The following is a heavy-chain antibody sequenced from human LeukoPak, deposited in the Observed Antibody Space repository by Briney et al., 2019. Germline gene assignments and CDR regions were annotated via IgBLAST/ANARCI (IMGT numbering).Heavy chain of an antibody. CDR1: GFTFSSYS. CDR2: ISSSSSYI. CDR3: ALGYCSSTSCVDAFDI. J-gene: IGHJ3*02. V-gene: IGHV3-21*01. D-gene: IGHD2-2*01. Sequence: GGSLRLSCAASGFTFSSYSMNWVRQAPGKGLEWVSSISSSSSYIYYADSVKGRFTISRDNAKNSLYLQMNSLRAEDTAVYYCALGYCSSTSCVDAFDIWGQGTMATVSS.